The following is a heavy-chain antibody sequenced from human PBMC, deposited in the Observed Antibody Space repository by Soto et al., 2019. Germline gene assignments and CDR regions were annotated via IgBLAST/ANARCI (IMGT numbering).Heavy chain of an antibody. CDR1: GGSFSGYY. D-gene: IGHD3-22*01. J-gene: IGHJ5*02. V-gene: IGHV4-34*01. Sequence: SETLSLTCAVYGGSFSGYYWTWIRQPPGTGLEWIGEINHSGSTNYNPSLKSRVTISVDTSKNQFSLKLTSVTAADTAVYYCARASSVYYYDSSGYPTVYNWFDPWGQGTLVTVSS. CDR3: ARASSVYYYDSSGYPTVYNWFDP. CDR2: INHSGST.